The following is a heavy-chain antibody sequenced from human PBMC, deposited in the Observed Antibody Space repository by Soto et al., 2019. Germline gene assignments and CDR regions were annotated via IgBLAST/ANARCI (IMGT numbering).Heavy chain of an antibody. D-gene: IGHD2-15*01. CDR1: GFTFSSYA. V-gene: IGHV3-23*01. CDR3: AKVRIRSTGNKYSFNY. Sequence: RLSCAASGFTFSSYAISWVRQAPGKGLEWVSAISGSGGSTYYADSVKGRFTISRDNSKNTLYLQMNSLRAEDTAVYYCAKVRIRSTGNKYSFNYGGREPLVTFSS. J-gene: IGHJ4*02. CDR2: ISGSGGST.